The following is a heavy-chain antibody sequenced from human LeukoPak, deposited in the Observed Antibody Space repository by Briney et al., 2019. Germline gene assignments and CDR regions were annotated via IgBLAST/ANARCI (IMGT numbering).Heavy chain of an antibody. V-gene: IGHV4-4*09. CDR3: AGIAAAGTDY. CDR2: IYSSGTT. CDR1: GASISSDY. D-gene: IGHD6-13*01. J-gene: IGHJ4*02. Sequence: SETLSLTCTVSGASISSDYWSWIRQPPGRRPEWIGYIYSSGTTKYNPSLQSRVTISIDTSKNQFSLKLTSMTAADTAVYYCAGIAAAGTDYWGQGTLVTVSS.